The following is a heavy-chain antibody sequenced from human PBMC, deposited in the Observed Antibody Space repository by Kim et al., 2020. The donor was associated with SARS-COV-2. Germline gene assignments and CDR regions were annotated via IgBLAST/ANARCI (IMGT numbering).Heavy chain of an antibody. J-gene: IGHJ4*02. D-gene: IGHD1-26*01. V-gene: IGHV4-34*01. Sequence: SETLSLTCAVYGGSFSGPYWNWIRQPPGMGLEWIGEINHSGSTNYNPSLKIRVTLSVDTSKNQFSLSLSSVTAAGTAVYYCARRAAGVDWWGQGTPVTVSS. CDR1: GGSFSGPY. CDR3: ARRAAGVDW. CDR2: INHSGST.